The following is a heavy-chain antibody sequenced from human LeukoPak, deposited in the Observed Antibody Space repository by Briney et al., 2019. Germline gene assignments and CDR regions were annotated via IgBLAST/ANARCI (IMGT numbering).Heavy chain of an antibody. J-gene: IGHJ4*02. CDR2: IWYDASHQ. CDR3: ARPYDGSYYFDL. V-gene: IGHV3-33*01. Sequence: GGSLRLSCAASGFTFSRYGMHWVRQAPGKGLEWVALIWYDASHQYYADSVKGRFTISRDNSKNTLHLQMDSLRAEDTAVYYCARPYDGSYYFDLWGQGTLVTVSS. D-gene: IGHD3-10*01. CDR1: GFTFSRYG.